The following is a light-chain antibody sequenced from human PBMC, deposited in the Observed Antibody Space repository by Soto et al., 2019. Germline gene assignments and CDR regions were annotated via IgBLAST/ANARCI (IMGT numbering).Light chain of an antibody. CDR3: QQANSFPLT. Sequence: DIQMTQSPSSVSASVGDRVTITCRASQGISSYLAWYQQKPGKAPNLLIYAASSLHSGAPSRFGGSGSGTDFTLTISSLQPEDFATYYCQQANSFPLTFGGGTKVEIK. V-gene: IGKV1-12*01. CDR1: QGISSY. CDR2: AAS. J-gene: IGKJ4*01.